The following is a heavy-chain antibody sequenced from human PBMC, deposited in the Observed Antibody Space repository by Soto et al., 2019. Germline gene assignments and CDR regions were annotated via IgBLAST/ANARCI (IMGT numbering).Heavy chain of an antibody. CDR2: MDQDGSET. CDR1: GFTFSTYW. V-gene: IGHV3-7*01. D-gene: IGHD3-16*01. J-gene: IGHJ4*02. CDR3: VCGGNFCIY. Sequence: EVQLVESGGGLVQPGGSLRLSCAASGFTFSTYWMTWVRQPPGKGLEWVANMDQDGSETYYVDSVRGRFTVSRDNAKNSLYLQMNSLRVEDTAVYYCVCGGNFCIYWGQGTLVTVSP.